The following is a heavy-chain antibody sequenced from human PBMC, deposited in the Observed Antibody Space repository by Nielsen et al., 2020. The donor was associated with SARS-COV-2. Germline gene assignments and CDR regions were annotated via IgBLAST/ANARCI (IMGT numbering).Heavy chain of an antibody. CDR1: GDSISSGNYY. V-gene: IGHV4-30-4*02. Sequence: SETLSLTCTVSGDSISSGNYYWNWVRQHPGQGLEWIGHIHYSGTTNYNPSLESRATISVDTSKNQFSLKLSSVTAADTAVYYCARGSLYYDMCPDVWGQGTTVTVSS. CDR3: ARGSLYYDMCPDV. J-gene: IGHJ6*02. CDR2: IHYSGTT. D-gene: IGHD3-9*01.